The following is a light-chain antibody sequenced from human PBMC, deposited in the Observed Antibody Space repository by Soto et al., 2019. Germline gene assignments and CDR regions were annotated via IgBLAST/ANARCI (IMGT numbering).Light chain of an antibody. CDR2: GAS. CDR3: QQYGISPPLT. Sequence: EIVLTQSPGTLSLSPGERATLSCRASQSVSSSYLAWYQQKPGQAPRLLIYGASSRATGIPDRFSGSGSGTDFTLTISRLEPEDFAVYYCQQYGISPPLTFGEGPKLEIK. V-gene: IGKV3-20*01. J-gene: IGKJ2*01. CDR1: QSVSSSY.